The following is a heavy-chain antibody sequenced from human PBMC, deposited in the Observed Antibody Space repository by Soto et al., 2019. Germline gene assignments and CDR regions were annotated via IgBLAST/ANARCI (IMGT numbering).Heavy chain of an antibody. CDR3: ARGFFIPDYYYYYMDV. V-gene: IGHV4-59*01. CDR1: GGSISSYY. Sequence: SETLSLTCTVSGGSISSYYWSWIRQPPGKGLEWIGYIYYSGSTNYNPSLKSRVTISVDTSKNQFSLKLSSVTAADTAVYYCARGFFIPDYYYYYMDVWGKGTTVTVSS. J-gene: IGHJ6*03. D-gene: IGHD3-10*01. CDR2: IYYSGST.